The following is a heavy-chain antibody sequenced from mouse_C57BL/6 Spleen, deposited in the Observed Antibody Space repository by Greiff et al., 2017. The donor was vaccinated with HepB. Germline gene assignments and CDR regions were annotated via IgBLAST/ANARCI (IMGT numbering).Heavy chain of an antibody. V-gene: IGHV14-3*01. CDR1: GFNIKNTY. J-gene: IGHJ2*01. D-gene: IGHD2-4*01. CDR3: ARYDYDEGPTGYY. CDR2: IDPANGNT. Sequence: EVQLQQSVAELVRPGASVKLSCTASGFNIKNTYMHWVKQRPEQGLEWIGRIDPANGNTKYAPKFQGKATITADTSSNTAYLQLSSLTSEYTAIYYCARYDYDEGPTGYYWGQGTTLTVSS.